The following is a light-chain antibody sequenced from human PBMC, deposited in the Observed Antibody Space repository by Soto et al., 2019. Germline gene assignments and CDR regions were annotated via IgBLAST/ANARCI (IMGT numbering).Light chain of an antibody. V-gene: IGLV2-14*01. CDR3: SSYTSSSTYV. Sequence: QSALTQTASVSGSPGQSITISCTGTSSDVGGYNSVSWFQQHPGKPPKLMIYDVSNRPSGVSNRFSGSKSGNTASLTISGLQAEDEADYYCSSYTSSSTYVFGTGTQLTVL. CDR2: DVS. CDR1: SSDVGGYNS. J-gene: IGLJ1*01.